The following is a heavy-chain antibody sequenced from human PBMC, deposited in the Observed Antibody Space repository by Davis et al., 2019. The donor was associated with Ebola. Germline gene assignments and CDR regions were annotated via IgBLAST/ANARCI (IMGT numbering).Heavy chain of an antibody. CDR3: ARGGGCTGDTCWYADY. CDR1: GFTFSYHR. J-gene: IGHJ4*02. Sequence: GESPKIPCEASGFTFSYHRMSWIRQVPGKGLEWLSYIADSGVDYAESVKGRFTISRDNAKNSLYLQMDNLRDEDTAVYYCARGGGCTGDTCWYADYWGQGTLVTVSS. D-gene: IGHD2-8*02. CDR2: IADSGV. V-gene: IGHV3-48*02.